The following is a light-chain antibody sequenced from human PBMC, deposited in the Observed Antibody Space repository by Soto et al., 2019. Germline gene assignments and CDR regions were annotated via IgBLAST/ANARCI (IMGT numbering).Light chain of an antibody. CDR3: QQYGSTPGT. CDR1: QGVSSSD. Sequence: EIVLTQSPGTLSLSPGERATLSCRASQGVSSSDLAWYQQKPGQAPRLLIYGASSRATGIPDRFSGSGSGTDCTLTISRLEPDDFAVYECQQYGSTPGTFGQWTKVEIK. J-gene: IGKJ1*01. CDR2: GAS. V-gene: IGKV3-20*01.